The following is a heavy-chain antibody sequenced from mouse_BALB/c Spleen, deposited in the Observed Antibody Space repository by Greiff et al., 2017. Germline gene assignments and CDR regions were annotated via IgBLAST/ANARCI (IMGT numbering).Heavy chain of an antibody. V-gene: IGHV5-17*02. D-gene: IGHD2-10*01. CDR3: ARSTYYGNYEY. CDR2: ISSGSSTI. Sequence: EVHLVESGGGLVQPGGSRKLSCAASGFTFSSFGMHWVRQAPEKGLEWVAYISSGSSTIYYADTVKGRFTISRDNPKNTLFLQMTSLRSEDTAMYYCARSTYYGNYEYWGQGTTLTVSS. CDR1: GFTFSSFG. J-gene: IGHJ2*01.